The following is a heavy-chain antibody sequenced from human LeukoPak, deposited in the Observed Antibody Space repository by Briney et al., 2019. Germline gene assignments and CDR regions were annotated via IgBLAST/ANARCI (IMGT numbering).Heavy chain of an antibody. D-gene: IGHD2-21*02. CDR1: GGSISSYY. Sequence: PSETLSLTCTVSGGSISSYYWSWIRQPLGKGLEWIGRIYASGNTNYNPSLKSRVTMSVDTSKNLFALKLSSVTAADTAVYYCARQGVATAIDYWGQGTLVTVSS. CDR3: ARQGVATAIDY. CDR2: IYASGNT. J-gene: IGHJ4*02. V-gene: IGHV4-4*07.